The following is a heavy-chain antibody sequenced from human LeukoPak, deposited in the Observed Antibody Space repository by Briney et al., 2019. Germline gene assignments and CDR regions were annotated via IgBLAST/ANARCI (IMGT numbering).Heavy chain of an antibody. D-gene: IGHD2-2*01. CDR2: IQSDGSKK. Sequence: GGSLRLSCAASGFTFSSYGMHWVRQAPGKGLEWVAFIQSDGSKKYYADPVKGRFTISRDNSKNTLYLQMNSLRPEDTAVYYCDCSSNNCYAAGDYWGQGTLVTVSS. V-gene: IGHV3-30*02. CDR1: GFTFSSYG. J-gene: IGHJ4*02. CDR3: DCSSNNCYAAGDY.